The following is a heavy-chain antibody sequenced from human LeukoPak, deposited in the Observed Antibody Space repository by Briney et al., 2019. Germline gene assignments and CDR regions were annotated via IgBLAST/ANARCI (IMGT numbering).Heavy chain of an antibody. J-gene: IGHJ4*02. V-gene: IGHV3-53*01. CDR3: ARVVTMVRGVNWVDY. D-gene: IGHD3-10*01. Sequence: GGSLRLSCAASGFTVSSNYMSWVRQAPGKGLEWGSVIYSGGNTNYADSVKGRFTISRDNSKNTLYLQMNSLSAEDTAVYYCARVVTMVRGVNWVDYWGQGTLVTVSS. CDR1: GFTVSSNY. CDR2: IYSGGNT.